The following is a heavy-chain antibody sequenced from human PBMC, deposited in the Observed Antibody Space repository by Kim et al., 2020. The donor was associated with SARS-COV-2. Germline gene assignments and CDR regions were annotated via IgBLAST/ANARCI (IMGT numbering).Heavy chain of an antibody. Sequence: FYAGSGKGRFTISRDNSKNTVYLQLNILRAEDTAMYYCVRQVAGSNFDVWGQGTMVTVSS. D-gene: IGHD3-10*01. CDR3: VRQVAGSNFDV. J-gene: IGHJ3*01. V-gene: IGHV3-30*07.